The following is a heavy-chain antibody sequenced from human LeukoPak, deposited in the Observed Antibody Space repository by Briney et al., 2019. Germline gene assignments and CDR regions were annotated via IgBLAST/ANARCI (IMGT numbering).Heavy chain of an antibody. CDR3: ARDSTVGDAFDI. Sequence: GGSLRLSCAASGFTFSNYWMSWVRQAPGRGLEWVAHIKQDGSEKNYVDSVKGRFTISRDNAKDSLYLQMNSLRVEDTAVYYCARDSTVGDAFDIWGQGTMVTVSS. CDR2: IKQDGSEK. J-gene: IGHJ3*02. CDR1: GFTFSNYW. D-gene: IGHD1-26*01. V-gene: IGHV3-7*05.